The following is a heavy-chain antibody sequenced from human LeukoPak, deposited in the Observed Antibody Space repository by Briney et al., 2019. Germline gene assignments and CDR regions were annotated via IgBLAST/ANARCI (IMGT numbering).Heavy chain of an antibody. CDR2: INPSGGST. CDR1: GYTFTSYY. V-gene: IGHV1-46*01. D-gene: IGHD2-2*01. J-gene: IGHJ4*02. CDR3: AREQIWGYCSSTSCRAFDY. Sequence: ASVKVSCKASGYTFTSYYMHWVRQAPGQGLEWMGIINPSGGSTSYAQKFQGRVTMTRDTSTSTVCMELSSLRSEDTAVYYCAREQIWGYCSSTSCRAFDYWGQGTLVTVSS.